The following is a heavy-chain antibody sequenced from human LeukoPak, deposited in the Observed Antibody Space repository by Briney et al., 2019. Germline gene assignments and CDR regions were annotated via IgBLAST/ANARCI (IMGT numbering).Heavy chain of an antibody. CDR2: ISGSGGST. CDR1: GFTFSSYA. J-gene: IGHJ4*02. Sequence: GGSLRLSCAASGFTFSSYAMSWVRQAPGKGLEWVSAISGSGGSTYYVDSVKGRFTISRDNSKNTLYLQMNSLRAEDTAVYYCARCSGGSCYSAGLDYWGQGTLVTVSS. D-gene: IGHD2-15*01. V-gene: IGHV3-23*01. CDR3: ARCSGGSCYSAGLDY.